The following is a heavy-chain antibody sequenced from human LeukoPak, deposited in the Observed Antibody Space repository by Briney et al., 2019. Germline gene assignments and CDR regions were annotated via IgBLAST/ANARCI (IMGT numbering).Heavy chain of an antibody. CDR2: IKQDGSEK. V-gene: IGHV3-7*01. Sequence: PGGSLRLSCAASGFTFSSHWMSWVRQAPGKGLEWVANIKQDGSEKYYVDSVKGRFPISRDNAKNLRYLQMNSLRAEDTAVYYCARGGVRWFDPWGQGTLVTVSS. J-gene: IGHJ5*02. CDR1: GFTFSSHW. CDR3: ARGGVRWFDP.